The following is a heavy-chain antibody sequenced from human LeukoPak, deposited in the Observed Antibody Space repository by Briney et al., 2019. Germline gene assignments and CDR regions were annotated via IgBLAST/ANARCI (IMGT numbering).Heavy chain of an antibody. V-gene: IGHV4-39*07. D-gene: IGHD6-13*01. CDR2: IYYSGST. CDR1: GGSISSSSYY. Sequence: PSETLSLTCTVSGGSISSSSYYWGWIRQPPGKGLEWIGSIYYSGSTYYNPSLKSRVTISVDTSKNQFSLKLSSVTAADTAVYYCARGYSSSPLDYWGQGTLVTVSS. J-gene: IGHJ4*02. CDR3: ARGYSSSPLDY.